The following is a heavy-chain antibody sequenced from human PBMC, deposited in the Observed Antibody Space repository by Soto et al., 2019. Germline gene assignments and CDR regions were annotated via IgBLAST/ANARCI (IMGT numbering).Heavy chain of an antibody. D-gene: IGHD3-10*01. Sequence: PSETLSLTCAVSGYSISSSNWWGWIRQPPGKGLEWIGYIYYSGTTYYNPSLKSRVTMSVDTSKNQFSLKLTSVTAADTAVYYCASPYGSGSTNWGQGTLVTVSS. CDR2: IYYSGTT. V-gene: IGHV4-28*01. J-gene: IGHJ4*02. CDR1: GYSISSSNW. CDR3: ASPYGSGSTN.